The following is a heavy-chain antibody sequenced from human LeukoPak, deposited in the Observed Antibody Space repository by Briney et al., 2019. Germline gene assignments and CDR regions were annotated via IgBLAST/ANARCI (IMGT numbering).Heavy chain of an antibody. CDR2: IIPIFGTA. V-gene: IGHV1-69*13. CDR3: ARRCSSTSCPEADYYYYGMDV. D-gene: IGHD2-2*01. CDR1: GGTFSSYA. Sequence: EASVKVSCKASGGTFSSYAISWVRQAPGQGLEWMGGIIPIFGTANYAQKFQGRVTITADESTSTAYMELSSPRSEDTAVYYCARRCSSTSCPEADYYYYGMDVWGQGTTVTVSS. J-gene: IGHJ6*02.